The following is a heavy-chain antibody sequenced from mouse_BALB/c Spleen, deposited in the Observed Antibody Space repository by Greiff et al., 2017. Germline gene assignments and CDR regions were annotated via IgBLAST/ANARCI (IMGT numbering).Heavy chain of an antibody. CDR3: ASRNYVAWFAY. CDR1: GFTFSSFG. D-gene: IGHD2-1*01. CDR2: ISSGSSTI. V-gene: IGHV5-17*02. J-gene: IGHJ3*01. Sequence: DVKLVESGGGLVQPGGSRKLSCAASGFTFSSFGMHWVRQAPEKGLEWVAYISSGSSTIYYADTVKGRFTISRDNPKNTLFLQMTSLRSEDTAMYYCASRNYVAWFAYWGQGTLVTVSA.